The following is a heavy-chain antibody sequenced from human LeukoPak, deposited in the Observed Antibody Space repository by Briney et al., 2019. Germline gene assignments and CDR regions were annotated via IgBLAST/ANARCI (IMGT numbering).Heavy chain of an antibody. J-gene: IGHJ6*03. CDR2: ISAYNGNT. CDR3: ARVWAICSSTSPKGYYYYYYIEI. V-gene: IGHV1-18*01. CDR1: GYTFLRYG. Sequence: GASVKASFKSSGYTFLRYGISTVGPAPGQGREWMGWISAYNGNTNYAQKLQGRVTMTTDTSTSTAYMELRSLRSDDTAVYYCARVWAICSSTSPKGYYYYYYIEICGNRATVTVSS. D-gene: IGHD2-2*01.